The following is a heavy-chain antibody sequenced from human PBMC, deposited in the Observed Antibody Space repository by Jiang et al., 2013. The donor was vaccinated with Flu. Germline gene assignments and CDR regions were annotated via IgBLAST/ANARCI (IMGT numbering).Heavy chain of an antibody. J-gene: IGHJ3*02. V-gene: IGHV5-51*01. Sequence: VQLVESGAEVKKPGESLKISCKGSGYSFTNYWLGWVRQMPGKGPEWMGVIYPDDSEIGYSPSIQGQVTISADKSIDTAYLQWSSLRDSDTAIYYCARHPRYTSNSDKSTPDAFDIWGQGTMLTVSS. CDR1: GYSFTNYW. D-gene: IGHD2-2*02. CDR3: ARHPRYTSNSDKSTPDAFDI. CDR2: IYPDDSEI.